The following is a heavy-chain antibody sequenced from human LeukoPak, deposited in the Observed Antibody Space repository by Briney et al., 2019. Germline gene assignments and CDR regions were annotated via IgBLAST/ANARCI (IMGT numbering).Heavy chain of an antibody. V-gene: IGHV3-7*03. Sequence: GGSLRLSCAASGFTFSSYWMNWARQAPGKGLEWVASINHNGNVNYYVDSVKGRFTISRDNAKNSPYLQMSNLRAEDTAVYFCARGGGLDVWGQGATVTVSS. D-gene: IGHD3-16*01. CDR1: GFTFSSYW. CDR2: INHNGNVN. J-gene: IGHJ6*02. CDR3: ARGGGLDV.